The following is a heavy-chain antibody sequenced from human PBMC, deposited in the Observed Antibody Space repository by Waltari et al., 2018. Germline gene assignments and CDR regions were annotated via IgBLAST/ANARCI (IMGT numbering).Heavy chain of an antibody. CDR2: IKRDVTSI. Sequence: EVQLVESGGGLVQPGGSLRLSCAASGFTFSNHWMHWVRQVPGKGLVWGARIKRDVTSITYADSVKGRFTISRDNAKNTLFLQMNSLRVEDMAVYYCARIRERVGATNDAFAIWGQGTLVTVSS. J-gene: IGHJ3*02. D-gene: IGHD1-26*01. CDR3: ARIRERVGATNDAFAI. CDR1: GFTFSNHW. V-gene: IGHV3-74*01.